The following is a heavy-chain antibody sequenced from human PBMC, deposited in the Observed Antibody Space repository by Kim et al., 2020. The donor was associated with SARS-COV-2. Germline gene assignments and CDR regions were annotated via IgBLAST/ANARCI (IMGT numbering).Heavy chain of an antibody. Sequence: GGSLRLSCAASGFTFSTYAMSWVRQAPGKGLEWVSTISGSSRNTYYADSVKGRFTISRDNSKIMLYLQVTSLRAEDTALYYCAKDRTTSGWSFLDAFDI. J-gene: IGHJ3*02. CDR2: ISGSSRNT. D-gene: IGHD6-19*01. V-gene: IGHV3-23*01. CDR3: AKDRTTSGWSFLDAFDI. CDR1: GFTFSTYA.